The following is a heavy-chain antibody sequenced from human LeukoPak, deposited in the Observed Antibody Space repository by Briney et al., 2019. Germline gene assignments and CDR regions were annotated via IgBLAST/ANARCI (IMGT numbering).Heavy chain of an antibody. D-gene: IGHD6-19*01. CDR3: AKDSSGWSYFDY. Sequence: SGGSLRLSCAASGFTFSSYAMSWVRQAPGKGLEWVSAISGSGGSTYYADSVKGRFTISRDNSKNTLYLQMNSLRAEDTAVYYCAKDSSGWSYFDYWGQGTPVTVSS. V-gene: IGHV3-23*01. J-gene: IGHJ4*02. CDR1: GFTFSSYA. CDR2: ISGSGGST.